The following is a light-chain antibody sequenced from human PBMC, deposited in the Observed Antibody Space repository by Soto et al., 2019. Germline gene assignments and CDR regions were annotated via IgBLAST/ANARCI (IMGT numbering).Light chain of an antibody. Sequence: QSALTQPASVSGSPGQSITISCTGTSSDIGAYNFVSWYQQHPGKAPKLMLYDVNIRPSGVSNRVSDSKSGNTASLTISGLEDEDEADYYCTSWTTSTTMIFGGGTKLTVL. CDR3: TSWTTSTTMI. CDR2: DVN. V-gene: IGLV2-14*03. CDR1: SSDIGAYNF. J-gene: IGLJ2*01.